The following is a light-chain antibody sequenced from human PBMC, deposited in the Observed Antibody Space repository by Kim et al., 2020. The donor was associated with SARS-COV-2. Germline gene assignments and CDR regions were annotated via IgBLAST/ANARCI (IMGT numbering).Light chain of an antibody. J-gene: IGKJ5*01. CDR3: QQAKAFPIT. CDR2: AAS. V-gene: IGKV1-12*01. CDR1: QGLGSW. Sequence: ASVADRVPISCRDSQGLGSWLAWYQQNPGKPPNLLIYAASRLQDGVPSRFSASESGTDFTLTITSVQPEDFATYFCQQAKAFPITFGQGTRLEIK.